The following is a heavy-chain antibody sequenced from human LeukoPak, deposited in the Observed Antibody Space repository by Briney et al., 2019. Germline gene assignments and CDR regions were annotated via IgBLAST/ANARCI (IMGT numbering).Heavy chain of an antibody. V-gene: IGHV1-46*01. D-gene: IGHD2-2*01. Sequence: ASVKVSCKVSGYTLTELSMHWVRQAPGQGLEWMGIINPSGGSTSYAQKFQGRVTMTRDTSTSTVYMELSSLRSEDTAVYYCARDLGYCSSTSCYSAFDIWGQGTMVTVSS. CDR3: ARDLGYCSSTSCYSAFDI. CDR2: INPSGGST. CDR1: GYTLTELS. J-gene: IGHJ3*02.